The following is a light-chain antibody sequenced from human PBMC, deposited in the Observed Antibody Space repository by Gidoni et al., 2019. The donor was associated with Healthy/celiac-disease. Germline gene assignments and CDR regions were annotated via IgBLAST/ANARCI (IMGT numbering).Light chain of an antibody. V-gene: IGKV3-11*01. CDR1: QSVSSY. J-gene: IGKJ1*01. CDR3: QQRSNWPPWT. CDR2: DAS. Sequence: EIVLTQSPATLSLSPGERATLSCRASQSVSSYLAWYQQKPGQAPRLLIYDASNRATGIPARFSGSRSGTDFTLTISSLDPEDFAVYYCQQRSNWPPWTFGQGTKVEIK.